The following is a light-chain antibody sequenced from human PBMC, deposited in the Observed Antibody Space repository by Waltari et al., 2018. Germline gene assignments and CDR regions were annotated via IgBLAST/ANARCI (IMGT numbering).Light chain of an antibody. J-gene: IGLJ2*01. CDR2: DVS. CDR1: SSDVGAYNY. V-gene: IGLV2-14*03. CDR3: SSYTSSNTVI. Sequence: QSALTQPASVSGPPGQSITISCTGTSSDVGAYNYVSWYQQHPGKAPKPVIYDVSTRPSGVSNRFSASKSGNTASLTISGLQAEDEADYYCSSYTSSNTVIFGGGTKLTVL.